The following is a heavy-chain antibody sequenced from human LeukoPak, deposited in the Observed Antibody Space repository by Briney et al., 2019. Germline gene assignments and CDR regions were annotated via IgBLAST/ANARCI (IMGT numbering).Heavy chain of an antibody. CDR3: VRDLFHHSSVYYAFDS. CDR1: GFTFSTYW. J-gene: IGHJ4*02. Sequence: PGGSLRLSCAASGFTFSTYWMHWVRQAPGKGLVWVSGTNSDGSNTVYADSVKGRFTISRDNAKNTLYLQMNRLRAEDTAVYFFVRDLFHHSSVYYAFDSWGKGALVTVSS. CDR2: TNSDGSNT. V-gene: IGHV3-74*01. D-gene: IGHD3-22*01.